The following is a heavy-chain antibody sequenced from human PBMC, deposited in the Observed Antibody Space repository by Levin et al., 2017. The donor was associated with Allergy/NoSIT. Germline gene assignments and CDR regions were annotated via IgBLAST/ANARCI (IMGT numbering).Heavy chain of an antibody. CDR2: INYSGNN. CDR3: VRINIVVLPSANFDC. V-gene: IGHV4-39*01. Sequence: PSETLSLTCTVSGGSIGTNCFYWGWHRPRPGQGREWNGSINYSGNNYYNPSLKSRVTIFIDTSNNQFSLKLNSVAAADTAVYYCVRINIVVLPSANFDCWGQGALVAVSS. CDR1: GGSIGTNCFY. D-gene: IGHD2-2*01. J-gene: IGHJ4*02.